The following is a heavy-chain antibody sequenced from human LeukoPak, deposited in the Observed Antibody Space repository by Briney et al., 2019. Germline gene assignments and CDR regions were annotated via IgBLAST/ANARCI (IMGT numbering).Heavy chain of an antibody. D-gene: IGHD3-3*01. V-gene: IGHV4-34*01. Sequence: PSETLSLTCAVYGGSFSGYYWSWIRQPPGKGLEWIGEIDHSGSTNYNPSLKSRVTISVDTSKNQFSLKLSSVTAADTAVYYCARGARRATIFGVVPPNWFDPWGQGTLVTVSS. CDR3: ARGARRATIFGVVPPNWFDP. CDR2: IDHSGST. CDR1: GGSFSGYY. J-gene: IGHJ5*02.